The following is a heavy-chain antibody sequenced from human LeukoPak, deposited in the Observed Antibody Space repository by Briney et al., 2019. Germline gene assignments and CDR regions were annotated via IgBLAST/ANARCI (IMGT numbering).Heavy chain of an antibody. CDR2: FDPEDGET. CDR1: GYTLTELS. D-gene: IGHD3-10*01. CDR3: ATSYYGSGSSNWFDP. Sequence: GASVKVSCKVSGYTLTELSMHGVRQAPGKGLEWMGGFDPEDGETIYAQKFQGRVTMTEDTSTDTAYMELSSLRSEDTAVYYCATSYYGSGSSNWFDPWGQGTLVTVSS. J-gene: IGHJ5*02. V-gene: IGHV1-24*01.